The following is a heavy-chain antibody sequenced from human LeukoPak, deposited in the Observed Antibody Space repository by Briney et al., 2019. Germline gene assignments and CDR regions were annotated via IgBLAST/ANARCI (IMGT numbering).Heavy chain of an antibody. D-gene: IGHD2-15*01. CDR3: ARGYPEDIVVVVEANFDY. J-gene: IGHJ4*02. Sequence: SVKVSCKASGGTFSSYAISWVRQAPGQGLEWMGGIIPIFGTANYAQKSQGRVTITADESTSTAYMELSSLRSEDTAVYYCARGYPEDIVVVVEANFDYWGQGTLVTVSS. V-gene: IGHV1-69*13. CDR2: IIPIFGTA. CDR1: GGTFSSYA.